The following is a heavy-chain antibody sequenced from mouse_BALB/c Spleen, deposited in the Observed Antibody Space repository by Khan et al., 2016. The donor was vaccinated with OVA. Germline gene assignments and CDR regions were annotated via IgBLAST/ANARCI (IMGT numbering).Heavy chain of an antibody. V-gene: IGHV5-6*01. D-gene: IGHD1-1*01. Sequence: DVQLVESGGDLVKPGGSLKLSCAASGFTFSTYGMSWVRQTPDKRLEWVATVSTGGHYTYYPDTVKGRFTLSRDNATNTLYLQMSSLKYEDTAIFYCARLAYYYDSEGFAYWGQGTLVTVSA. CDR3: ARLAYYYDSEGFAY. CDR2: VSTGGHYT. J-gene: IGHJ3*01. CDR1: GFTFSTYG.